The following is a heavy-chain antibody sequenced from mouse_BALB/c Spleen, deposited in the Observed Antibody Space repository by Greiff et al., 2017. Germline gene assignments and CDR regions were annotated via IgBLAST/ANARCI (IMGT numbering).Heavy chain of an antibody. V-gene: IGHV5-12-2*01. CDR3: ARHSNYGYDGGAWFAY. J-gene: IGHJ3*01. CDR2: ISNGGGST. CDR1: GFTFSSYT. Sequence: EVKLMESGGGLVQPGGSLKLSCAASGFTFSSYTMSWVRQTPEKRLEWVAYISNGGGSTYYPDTVKGRFTISRDNAKNTLYLQMSSLKSEDTAMYYCARHSNYGYDGGAWFAYWGQGTLVTVSA. D-gene: IGHD2-2*01.